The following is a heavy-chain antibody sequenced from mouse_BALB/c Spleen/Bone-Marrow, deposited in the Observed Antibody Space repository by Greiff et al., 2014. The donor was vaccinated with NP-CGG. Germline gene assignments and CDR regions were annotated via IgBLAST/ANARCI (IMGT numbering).Heavy chain of an antibody. CDR2: IWADGST. J-gene: IGHJ4*01. Sequence: QVQLKQSGPGLVAPSQSLSITCTVSGFSLTNYGVHWVRQPPGKGLEWLGVIWADGSTNYNSALMSRLSISKDNSKSQVFFKMNSLQTDVTAMYYCARITTATGAMDYWGQGTSVTVSS. CDR3: ARITTATGAMDY. D-gene: IGHD1-2*01. V-gene: IGHV2-9*02. CDR1: GFSLTNYG.